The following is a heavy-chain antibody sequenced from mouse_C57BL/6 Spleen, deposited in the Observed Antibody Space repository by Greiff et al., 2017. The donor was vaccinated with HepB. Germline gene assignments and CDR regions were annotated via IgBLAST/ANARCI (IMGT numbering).Heavy chain of an antibody. D-gene: IGHD1-1*01. CDR3: ARHEENYGFFAY. CDR2: INSDGGST. J-gene: IGHJ3*01. CDR1: EYEFPSHD. Sequence: EVQRVESGGGLVQPGESLKLSCESNEYEFPSHDMSWVRKTPEKRLELVAAINSDGGSTYYPDNMEKRFIISRDNTKKTLYLQMSSLRSEDTALYYCARHEENYGFFAYWGQGTLVTVSA. V-gene: IGHV5-2*01.